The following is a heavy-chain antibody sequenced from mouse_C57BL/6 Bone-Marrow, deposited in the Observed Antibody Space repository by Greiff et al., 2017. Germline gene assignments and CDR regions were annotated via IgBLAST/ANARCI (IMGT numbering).Heavy chain of an antibody. CDR1: GYTFTSYG. J-gene: IGHJ4*01. Sequence: QVQLQQSGAELARPGASVKLSCKASGYTFTSYGISWVKQRTGQGLEWIGEIYPRSGNTYYNEKFQGKATMTADKYSSTAYMELRSLTSEDSAVYFCARDGYYAMDYWGQGTSVTVSS. CDR2: IYPRSGNT. D-gene: IGHD2-3*01. V-gene: IGHV1-81*01. CDR3: ARDGYYAMDY.